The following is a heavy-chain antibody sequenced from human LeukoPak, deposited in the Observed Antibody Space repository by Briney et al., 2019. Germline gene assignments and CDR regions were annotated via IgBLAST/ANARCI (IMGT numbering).Heavy chain of an antibody. CDR1: GGSISSYY. CDR3: ARHGKGTYYYGWGSYYKKAHFDY. Sequence: SETLSLTCTVSGGSISSYYWSWIRQPPGKGLEWIGYIYYSGSTNYNPSLKSRVTISVDTSKNQFSLELSSVTAADTAVYYCARHGKGTYYYGWGSYYKKAHFDYWGQGTLVTVSS. CDR2: IYYSGST. D-gene: IGHD3-10*01. J-gene: IGHJ4*02. V-gene: IGHV4-59*08.